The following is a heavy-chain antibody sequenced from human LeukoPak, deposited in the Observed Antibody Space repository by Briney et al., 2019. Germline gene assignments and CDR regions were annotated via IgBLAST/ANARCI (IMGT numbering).Heavy chain of an antibody. J-gene: IGHJ6*02. V-gene: IGHV4-59*08. CDR3: ARGTVTYSDYYGMDV. CDR1: GGSISSYY. CDR2: IYYSGST. D-gene: IGHD4-17*01. Sequence: PSETLSLTCTVSGGSISSYYWSWIRQPPGKGLEWIRYIYYSGSTNYNPSPKSRVTISVDTSKNEFSLKLSSVTAADTAVYYCARGTVTYSDYYGMDVWGQGNTVTVSS.